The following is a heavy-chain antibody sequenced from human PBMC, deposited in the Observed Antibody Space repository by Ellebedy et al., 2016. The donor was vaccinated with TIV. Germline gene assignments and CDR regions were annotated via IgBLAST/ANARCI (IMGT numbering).Heavy chain of an antibody. CDR3: ARARSSSWIDY. CDR1: GFTFSSYE. V-gene: IGHV3-48*03. D-gene: IGHD6-13*01. CDR2: ISSSSITK. J-gene: IGHJ4*02. Sequence: GESLKISCAASGFTFSSYEMNWVRQAPGKGLEWVSYISSSSITKNYADSVKGRFTISRDNAKNSLYLQMNSLRAEDTAVYYCARARSSSWIDYWGQGTLVTVSS.